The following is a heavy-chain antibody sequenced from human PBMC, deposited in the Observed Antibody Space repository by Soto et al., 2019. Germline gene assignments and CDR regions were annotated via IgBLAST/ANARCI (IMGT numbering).Heavy chain of an antibody. V-gene: IGHV3-33*01. J-gene: IGHJ4*02. CDR2: IWYDGGNK. Sequence: QVQLVESGGGVVQPGRSLRLSCTASGFTFSSYGMHWVRQAPGKGLEWVGIIWYDGGNKYYADSVKGRFTISRDNSKNTLYLQMNSLSAEDTAVYYCARDKFLLSYWGQGTLVTVSS. D-gene: IGHD2-15*01. CDR3: ARDKFLLSY. CDR1: GFTFSSYG.